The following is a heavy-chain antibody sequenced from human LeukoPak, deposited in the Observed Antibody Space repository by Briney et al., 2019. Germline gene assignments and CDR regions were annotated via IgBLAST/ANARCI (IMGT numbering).Heavy chain of an antibody. CDR3: ARLRSGSTPPPPHYYYGLDV. J-gene: IGHJ6*02. Sequence: SETLSLTCTVSGGPINDFYWTWIRQPPGKGLEWIGYIFYSGSANSNPSLERRVTISVDTSKNQFSLKLSSVTAADTAAYYCARLRSGSTPPPPHYYYGLDVWGQGTTVIVSS. CDR1: GGPINDFY. CDR2: IFYSGSA. D-gene: IGHD1-26*01. V-gene: IGHV4-59*01.